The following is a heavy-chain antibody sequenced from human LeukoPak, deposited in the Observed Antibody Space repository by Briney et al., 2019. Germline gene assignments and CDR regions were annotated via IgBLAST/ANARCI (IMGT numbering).Heavy chain of an antibody. CDR2: LSSDVSYV. D-gene: IGHD3-10*01. Sequence: PGASLRLCWPASVFNECDHSLNPLRQTPGKGLEWVSTLSSDVSYVYYSDSVKGRFTISRHNGRHSLYLQMNSLRPDDAGVYYGSRCLRGQGSVACDRWVWGQGTLVTVSS. J-gene: IGHJ4*02. V-gene: IGHV3-21*06. CDR1: VFNECDHS. CDR3: SRCLRGQGSVACDRWV.